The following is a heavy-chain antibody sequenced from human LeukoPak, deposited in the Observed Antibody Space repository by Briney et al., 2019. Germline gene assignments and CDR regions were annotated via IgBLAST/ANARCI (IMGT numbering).Heavy chain of an antibody. J-gene: IGHJ6*02. Sequence: SETLSLTCTVSGGSISSGDYYWSWIRQPPGKGLEWIGYIYYSGSTYYNPSLKSRVTISVDTSKNQFSLKLSSVTAADTAVYYCARVNRFDYGMDVWGQGTTVTVS. CDR1: GGSISSGDYY. D-gene: IGHD1-14*01. CDR2: IYYSGST. V-gene: IGHV4-30-4*01. CDR3: ARVNRFDYGMDV.